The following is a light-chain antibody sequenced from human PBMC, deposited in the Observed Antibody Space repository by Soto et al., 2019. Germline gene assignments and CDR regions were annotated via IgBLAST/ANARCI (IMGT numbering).Light chain of an antibody. V-gene: IGKV1-39*01. Sequence: DIQMTQSPSSLSASVGDRVTITCRASQGVSAYLLWYQQRQGTAPKLLIYAASNLLSGVPSRFSGSGSGTNFTLTISSLQAEDVAVYYCHQFYNTPQTFGRGTRVEIK. CDR3: HQFYNTPQT. J-gene: IGKJ4*01. CDR1: QGVSAY. CDR2: AAS.